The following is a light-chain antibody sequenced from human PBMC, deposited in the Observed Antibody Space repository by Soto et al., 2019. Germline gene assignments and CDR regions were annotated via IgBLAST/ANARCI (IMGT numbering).Light chain of an antibody. CDR2: GTS. CDR3: QQYNHHPLT. Sequence: DVQMTQSPSSLTASVGDTVTITCRASQDISIYLAWFQKKPGKAPKSLIYGTSTLHSGVPSKFSGSRSGTDFTLTISSLQPEDFATYYCQQYNHHPLTFGVGTKVEIK. J-gene: IGKJ4*01. CDR1: QDISIY. V-gene: IGKV1-16*02.